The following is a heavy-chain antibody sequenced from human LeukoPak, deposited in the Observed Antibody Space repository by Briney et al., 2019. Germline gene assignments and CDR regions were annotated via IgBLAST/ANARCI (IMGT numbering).Heavy chain of an antibody. CDR1: GYTFTSYA. CDR2: INAGNGNT. CDR3: ARDRSRMLYYDFWSGYGY. V-gene: IGHV1-3*01. Sequence: ASVKVSCKASGYTFTSYAMHWVRQAPGQRLEWMGWINAGNGNTKYSQKFQGRVTITRDTSASTAYMELSSLRSEDTAVYYCARDRSRMLYYDFWSGYGYWGQGTLVTVSS. D-gene: IGHD3-3*01. J-gene: IGHJ4*02.